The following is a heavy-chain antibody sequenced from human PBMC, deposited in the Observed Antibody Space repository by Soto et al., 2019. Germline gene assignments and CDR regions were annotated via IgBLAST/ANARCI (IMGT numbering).Heavy chain of an antibody. CDR1: GYTFTSYG. V-gene: IGHV1-18*01. J-gene: IGHJ6*02. CDR3: ARELLTTHYYYYGMDV. Sequence: QVKLVQSGAEVKKPGASVKVSCKASGYTFTSYGISWVRQAPGQGLEWMGWISADNGNTNYAQKLQGRVTMTTDTSTSTAYMELRSPRSDDTAVYYCARELLTTHYYYYGMDVWGQGTTVTVSS. CDR2: ISADNGNT. D-gene: IGHD4-4*01.